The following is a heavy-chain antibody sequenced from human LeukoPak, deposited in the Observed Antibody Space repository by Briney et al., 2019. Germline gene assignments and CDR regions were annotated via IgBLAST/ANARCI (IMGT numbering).Heavy chain of an antibody. J-gene: IGHJ4*02. CDR2: IYSGGNT. V-gene: IGHV3-53*05. D-gene: IGHD1-26*01. CDR1: GFTVSSNY. CDR3: ARALDSGSYYDY. Sequence: GGSLRLSCAASGFTVSSNYMSWVRQAPGKGLEWVSVIYSGGNTYYADSVKGRFTIFRDNSKNTLYLQMNSLRAEDTAVYYCARALDSGSYYDYWGQGTLVTVSS.